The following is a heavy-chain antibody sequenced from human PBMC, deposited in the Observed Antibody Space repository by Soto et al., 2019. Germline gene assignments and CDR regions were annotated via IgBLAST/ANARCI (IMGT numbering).Heavy chain of an antibody. CDR1: GGSISSGGYS. J-gene: IGHJ5*02. CDR2: SYHSGST. V-gene: IGHV4-30-2*01. CDR3: ARVPAA. Sequence: PSETLSLTCAVSGGSISSGGYSWSWIRQPPGEGLEWIGYSYHSGSTYYNPSLKSRVTISVDRSKNQLSLKLSSVTAADTAVYYCARVPAAWAQGTLVTVSS.